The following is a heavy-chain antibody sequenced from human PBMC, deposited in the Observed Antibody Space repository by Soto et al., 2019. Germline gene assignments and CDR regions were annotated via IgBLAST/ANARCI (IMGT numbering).Heavy chain of an antibody. D-gene: IGHD3-3*01. CDR1: RLASSSSG. Sequence: SRTLSCTDSRLASSSSGMKWARQAPAKRQKWETVISYDGSNKYYADSVKGRFTISRDNSKNTLYLQMNSLRAEDTAVYYCAKMREGYDFWSGYFWFDPWGQGTLVTVSS. V-gene: IGHV3-30*18. CDR3: AKMREGYDFWSGYFWFDP. CDR2: ISYDGSNK. J-gene: IGHJ5*02.